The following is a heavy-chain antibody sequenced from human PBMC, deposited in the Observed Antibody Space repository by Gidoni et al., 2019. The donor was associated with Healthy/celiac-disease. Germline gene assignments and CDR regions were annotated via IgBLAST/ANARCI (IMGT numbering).Heavy chain of an antibody. J-gene: IGHJ6*03. CDR1: GGSISSSSYY. CDR2: IYYSGST. V-gene: IGHV4-39*01. CDR3: ASLHYYYMDV. Sequence: QLQLQESGAGLVKPSATLSLTSNVSGGSISSSSYYWGWIRQLPGKGLEWIGSIYYSGSTYYNPSLQSRVTISVDTSKNQFSRKLSSVTAADTAVYYCASLHYYYMDVWGKGTPVTVSS.